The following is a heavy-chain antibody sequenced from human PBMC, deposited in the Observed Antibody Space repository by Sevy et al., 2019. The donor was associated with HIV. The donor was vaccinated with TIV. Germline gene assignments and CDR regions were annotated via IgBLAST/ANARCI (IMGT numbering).Heavy chain of an antibody. CDR1: GFTFSSYA. V-gene: IGHV3-23*01. Sequence: GGSLKISCAASGFTFSSYAMSWVRQAPGKGLEWVSAISGSGGSTYYADSVKGRFTISRDNSKNTLYLQMNSLRAEDTAVYYCAKDRYCSSTSCYTGNWFDPWGQGTLVTVSS. CDR2: ISGSGGST. D-gene: IGHD2-2*02. J-gene: IGHJ5*02. CDR3: AKDRYCSSTSCYTGNWFDP.